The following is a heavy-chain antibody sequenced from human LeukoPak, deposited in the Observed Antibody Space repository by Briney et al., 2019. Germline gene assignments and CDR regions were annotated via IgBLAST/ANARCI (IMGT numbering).Heavy chain of an antibody. J-gene: IGHJ4*02. CDR3: ASRKLGNDY. V-gene: IGHV4-61*01. CDR2: IYHTGST. Sequence: SETLSLTCTVSGGSISSGTYYWGWIRQPPGKGLEWIGSIYHTGSTSYSPSLKSRVTISADTSQNQFSLKLSSVTAADTAVYYCASRKLGNDYWGQGTLVTVSS. CDR1: GGSISSGTYY. D-gene: IGHD7-27*01.